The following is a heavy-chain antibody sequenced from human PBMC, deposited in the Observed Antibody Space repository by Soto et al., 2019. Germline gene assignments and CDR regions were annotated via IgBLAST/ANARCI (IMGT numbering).Heavy chain of an antibody. CDR3: EKEGSGWYRAFDT. CDR2: ISGSGGST. D-gene: IGHD6-19*01. Sequence: ESLRLSCAASSLTFNSYAMSGVRQTPGKGLEWVSTISGSGGSTYYADSVKGRFTISRDNSKNTLYLQMNSLRAGDTAVYYCEKEGSGWYRAFDTWGQGTMVTVSS. CDR1: SLTFNSYA. J-gene: IGHJ3*02. V-gene: IGHV3-23*01.